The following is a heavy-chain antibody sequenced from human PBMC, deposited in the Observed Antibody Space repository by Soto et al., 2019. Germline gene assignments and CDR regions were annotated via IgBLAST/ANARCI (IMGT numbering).Heavy chain of an antibody. CDR2: IRSKAYGGTT. J-gene: IGHJ4*02. CDR3: AKDEYSSSWYYFDY. CDR1: GFTFGDYA. Sequence: GGSLRLSCTASGFTFGDYAMSWFRQAPGKGLEWVGFIRSKAYGGTTEYAASVKGRFTISRDDSKSIAYLQMNSLKTEDTAVYYCAKDEYSSSWYYFDYWGQGTLVTVSS. V-gene: IGHV3-49*03. D-gene: IGHD6-13*01.